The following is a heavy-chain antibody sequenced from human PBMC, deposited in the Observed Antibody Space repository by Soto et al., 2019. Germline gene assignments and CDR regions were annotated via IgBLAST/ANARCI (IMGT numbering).Heavy chain of an antibody. V-gene: IGHV3-30*18. D-gene: IGHD6-19*01. CDR1: GFTFSDHG. Sequence: QVQLVESGGGVVQPGRSLRLSCAASGFTFSDHGMHWVRQAPGKGLECVALISYDGNKKDYAESVKGRFTISRDISKKTPYLQMNSLRAEDTALDYCAKDSGPAGWRGAGMYVWGQGTTVTV. CDR3: AKDSGPAGWRGAGMYV. CDR2: ISYDGNKK. J-gene: IGHJ6*02.